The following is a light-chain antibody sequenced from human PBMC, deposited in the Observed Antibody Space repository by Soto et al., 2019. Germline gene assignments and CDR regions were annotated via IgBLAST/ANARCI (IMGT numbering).Light chain of an antibody. Sequence: DIHMTQSPSSVSASVGDRVTITCRASQPISTWLAWYQQKPGKAPKLLIYAASSLESGVPSRFSGSRSGTEYPLPTSSLQPEDFATSYCQQAKSVPITFGQGTRLEIK. CDR3: QQAKSVPIT. CDR1: QPISTW. V-gene: IGKV1-12*01. CDR2: AAS. J-gene: IGKJ5*01.